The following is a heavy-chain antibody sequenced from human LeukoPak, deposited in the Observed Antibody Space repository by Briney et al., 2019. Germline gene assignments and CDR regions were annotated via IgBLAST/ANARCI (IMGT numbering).Heavy chain of an antibody. Sequence: GRSLTLSCAASAFTFDDYAMHWVRHAPGQGLAWVSLLSWDGGRTYYADSVKGRFTISRDNSKNSLYLQMNSLRAEDTALYYCAKDIGVIDGGFDYWGQGTLVTVSS. CDR2: LSWDGGRT. D-gene: IGHD3-16*02. CDR1: AFTFDDYA. CDR3: AKDIGVIDGGFDY. J-gene: IGHJ4*02. V-gene: IGHV3-43D*04.